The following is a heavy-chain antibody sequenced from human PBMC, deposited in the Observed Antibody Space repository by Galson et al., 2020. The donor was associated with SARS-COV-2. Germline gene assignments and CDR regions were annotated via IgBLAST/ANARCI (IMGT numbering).Heavy chain of an antibody. CDR1: GYTFTRYL. Sequence: ASVKVSCKASGYTFTRYLLHWVRQAPGQRLEWMGWINAGNAKTQYPQNLQGRVVITRDTSASIAYMELSGLRSDDKAVYYCAGKEAGGNRPYDYWGQGTLVIVSS. D-gene: IGHD1-26*01. J-gene: IGHJ4*02. CDR3: AGKEAGGNRPYDY. CDR2: INAGNAKT. V-gene: IGHV1-3*01.